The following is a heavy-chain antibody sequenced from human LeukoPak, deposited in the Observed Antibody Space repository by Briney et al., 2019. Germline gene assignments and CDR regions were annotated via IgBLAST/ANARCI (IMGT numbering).Heavy chain of an antibody. J-gene: IGHJ4*02. CDR3: AKDRPNYYDSSGHYYRRDGDY. V-gene: IGHV3-7*03. D-gene: IGHD3-22*01. CDR1: GFPFSSYW. CDR2: IKQDGSDK. Sequence: PGGSLRLSCAASGFPFSSYWMSWVRQAPGKGLEWVANIKQDGSDKYYGDSVKGRFTISRDNAKSSLYLQLNSLRAEDTAIYYCAKDRPNYYDSSGHYYRRDGDYWGQGTLVTVSS.